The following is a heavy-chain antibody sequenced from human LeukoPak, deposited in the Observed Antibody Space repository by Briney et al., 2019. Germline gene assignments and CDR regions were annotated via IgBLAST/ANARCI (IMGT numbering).Heavy chain of an antibody. V-gene: IGHV3-7*04. Sequence: GGSLRLSCAASGFTFSSYWMSWVRQAPGKGLEWVANIKQDGSEKYYVDSVKGRFTISRDNAKNSLYLQMNSLRAEDTAVYYCAKDYDFWSGRNWFDPWGQGTLVTVSS. CDR3: AKDYDFWSGRNWFDP. J-gene: IGHJ5*02. CDR1: GFTFSSYW. D-gene: IGHD3-3*01. CDR2: IKQDGSEK.